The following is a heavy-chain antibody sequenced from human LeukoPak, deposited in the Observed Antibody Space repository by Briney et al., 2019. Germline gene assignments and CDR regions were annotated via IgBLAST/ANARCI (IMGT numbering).Heavy chain of an antibody. CDR3: ARGSSASRS. V-gene: IGHV3-11*01. Sequence: GGSLRLSCAASGFTFSDHYMSWIRQAPGKGLEWVSYISSSDSTIYYADSVKGRFTISRDNAKNSLYLEMNSLRAEDSAVYYCARGSSASRSWGQGTLVIVSS. CDR2: ISSSDSTI. CDR1: GFTFSDHY. D-gene: IGHD6-25*01. J-gene: IGHJ1*01.